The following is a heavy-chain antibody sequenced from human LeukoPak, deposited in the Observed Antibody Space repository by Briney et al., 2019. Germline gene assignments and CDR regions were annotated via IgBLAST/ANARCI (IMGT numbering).Heavy chain of an antibody. D-gene: IGHD3-10*01. CDR3: ARNNDLWFGSRAEAFDI. V-gene: IGHV1-3*01. J-gene: IGHJ3*02. CDR2: INAGNGNT. CDR1: GYTFTSYA. Sequence: GASVKVSCKASGYTFTSYAMHWVRQAPGQRLEWMGWINAGNGNTKYSQKFQGRVTITRDTSASTAYMELSSLRSEDTAVYYCARNNDLWFGSRAEAFDIWGQGTMVTVSS.